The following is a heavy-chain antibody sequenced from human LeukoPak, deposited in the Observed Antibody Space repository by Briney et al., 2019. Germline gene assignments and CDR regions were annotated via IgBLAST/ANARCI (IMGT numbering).Heavy chain of an antibody. V-gene: IGHV3-48*02. CDR1: GFTFSSYS. Sequence: PGGSLRLSCAASGFTFSSYSMNCVRQAPGKGLEWVSYISSSSSTIYYADSVKGRFTISRDNAKNSLYLQMNSLRDEDTAVYYCARDLSHYGDYYFDYWGQGTLVTVSS. CDR3: ARDLSHYGDYYFDY. D-gene: IGHD4-17*01. J-gene: IGHJ4*02. CDR2: ISSSSSTI.